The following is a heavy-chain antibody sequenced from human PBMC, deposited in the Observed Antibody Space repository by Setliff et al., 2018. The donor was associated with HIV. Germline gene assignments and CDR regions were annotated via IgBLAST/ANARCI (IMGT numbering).Heavy chain of an antibody. CDR3: ARVAVAGTTFDVFDI. V-gene: IGHV4-39*07. D-gene: IGHD6-19*01. J-gene: IGHJ3*02. CDR1: GGSISRSSYY. CDR2: IYYSGST. Sequence: PSETLSLTCTVSGGSISRSSYYWGWIRQPPGKGLEWIGSIYYSGSTNYNPSLKSRVIISVDASKNQFSLKLKSVTAAYTAVYYCARVAVAGTTFDVFDIWGQGTMVT.